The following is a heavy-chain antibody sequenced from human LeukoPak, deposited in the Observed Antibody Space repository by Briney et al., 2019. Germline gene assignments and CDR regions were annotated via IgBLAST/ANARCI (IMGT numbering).Heavy chain of an antibody. CDR3: ARTTPHYYDSSGYYPPRFDY. V-gene: IGHV3-7*01. CDR2: IKQDGSEK. CDR1: GFTFSSYW. J-gene: IGHJ4*02. Sequence: GGSLRLSCAASGFTFSSYWTSWVRQAPGKGLEWVANIKQDGSEKCYVDSVKGRFTISRDNAKNSLYLQMNSLRAEDTAVYYCARTTPHYYDSSGYYPPRFDYWGQGTLVTVSS. D-gene: IGHD3-22*01.